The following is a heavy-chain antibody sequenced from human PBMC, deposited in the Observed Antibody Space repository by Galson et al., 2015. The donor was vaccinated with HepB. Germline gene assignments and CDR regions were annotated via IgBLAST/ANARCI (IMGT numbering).Heavy chain of an antibody. Sequence: SVKVSCKASGYTFTSYAMHWVRQAPGQRLEWMGWINAGNGNTKYSQKFQGRVTITKDTSASTAYMELSSLRSEDTAVYYCASGDRYDILTGYQLGAFDIWGQGTMVTVSS. D-gene: IGHD3-9*01. CDR3: ASGDRYDILTGYQLGAFDI. J-gene: IGHJ3*02. CDR1: GYTFTSYA. V-gene: IGHV1-3*01. CDR2: INAGNGNT.